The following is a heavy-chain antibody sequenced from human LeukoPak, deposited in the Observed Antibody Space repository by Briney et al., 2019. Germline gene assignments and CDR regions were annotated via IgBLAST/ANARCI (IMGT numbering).Heavy chain of an antibody. Sequence: GGSLRLSCAASGFTVRTHSMSWVRQAPGKGLEWVSAISGSGGSTYYADSVKGRFTISRDNSKNTLYLQMNSLRAEDTAVYYCAKDLVYCGSTSCHYYYYGMDVWGQGTTVTVSS. CDR1: GFTVRTHS. CDR2: ISGSGGST. J-gene: IGHJ6*02. D-gene: IGHD2-2*01. CDR3: AKDLVYCGSTSCHYYYYGMDV. V-gene: IGHV3-23*01.